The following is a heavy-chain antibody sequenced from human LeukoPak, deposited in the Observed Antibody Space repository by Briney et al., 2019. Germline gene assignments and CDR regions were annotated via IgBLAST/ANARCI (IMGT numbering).Heavy chain of an antibody. V-gene: IGHV3-23*01. CDR2: ISGSGGGT. J-gene: IGHJ4*02. Sequence: PGGSLRLSCAASGFSFSNYAMYWVRQAPGKGLEWVSAISGSGGGTYYADSVKGRFTISRDNAKNSLYLQMNSLRADDTAIYYCARDKIVGPTTLDYWGQGTLVTVSS. D-gene: IGHD1-26*01. CDR1: GFSFSNYA. CDR3: ARDKIVGPTTLDY.